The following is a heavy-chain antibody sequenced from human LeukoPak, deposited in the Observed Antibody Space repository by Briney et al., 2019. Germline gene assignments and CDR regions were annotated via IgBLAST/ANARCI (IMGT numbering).Heavy chain of an antibody. CDR3: ARWEYSSSWGSFDP. CDR2: IYYSGST. J-gene: IGHJ6*04. Sequence: PSETLSLTCTVSGGSISSYYWSWIRQPPGKGLEWIGYIYYSGSTNYNPSLKSRVTISVDTSKNQFSLKLSSVTAADTAVYYCARWEYSSSWGSFDPWGKGTTVTVSS. V-gene: IGHV4-59*08. CDR1: GGSISSYY. D-gene: IGHD6-13*01.